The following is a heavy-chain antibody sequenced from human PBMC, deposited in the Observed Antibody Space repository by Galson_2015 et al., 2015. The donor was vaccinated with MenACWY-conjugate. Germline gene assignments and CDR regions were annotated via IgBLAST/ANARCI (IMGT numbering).Heavy chain of an antibody. V-gene: IGHV3-7*03. Sequence: SLRLSCAASGFTFSSYWMSWVRQAPGKGLEWVANIKQDGSEKYYVDSVKGRFTISRDNAKNSLYLQMNSLRAEDTAVYYCARDLCYGSGSYYYPLIYFDYWGQGTLVTVSS. D-gene: IGHD3-10*01. CDR1: GFTFSSYW. J-gene: IGHJ4*02. CDR2: IKQDGSEK. CDR3: ARDLCYGSGSYYYPLIYFDY.